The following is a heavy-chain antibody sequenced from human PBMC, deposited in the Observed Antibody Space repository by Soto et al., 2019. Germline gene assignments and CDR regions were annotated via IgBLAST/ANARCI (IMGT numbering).Heavy chain of an antibody. CDR1: GGSVGSGEYY. J-gene: IGHJ3*01. D-gene: IGHD5-18*01. Sequence: QVQLQESGPGLVKPSQTLSLACTVSGGSVGSGEYYYSWIRQPPGKGLEWIGYIYDSGITNYTPSLKGRVTMSLDRYNNQVSLKLRSVTAADTAVYFCARDVAHGYTENVWGQGTMVTVSS. CDR2: IYDSGIT. V-gene: IGHV4-30-4*01. CDR3: ARDVAHGYTENV.